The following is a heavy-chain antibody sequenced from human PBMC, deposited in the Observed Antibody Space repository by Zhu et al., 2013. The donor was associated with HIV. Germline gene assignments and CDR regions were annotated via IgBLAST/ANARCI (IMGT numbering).Heavy chain of an antibody. CDR2: FDPEDGET. V-gene: IGHV1-24*01. J-gene: IGHJ1*01. CDR3: ATDLIRWRYDSSGYYTLYQH. D-gene: IGHD3-22*01. Sequence: QVQLVQSGAEVKKPGASVKVSCKVSGYTLTELSMHWVRQAPGKGLEWMGGFDPEDGETIYAQKFQGRVTMTEDTSTDTAYMELSSLRSEDTAVYYCATDLIRWRYDSSGYYTLYQHWGRGHLGRPSP. CDR1: GYTLTELS.